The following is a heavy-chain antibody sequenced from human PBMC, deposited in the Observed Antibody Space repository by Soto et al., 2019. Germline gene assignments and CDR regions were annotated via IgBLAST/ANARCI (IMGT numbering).Heavy chain of an antibody. J-gene: IGHJ6*02. D-gene: IGHD2-2*01. CDR3: AGRRKGGDCSSTSCYGSGMGV. Sequence: GGSLRLSCAASGFTFSSYSMNWVRQAPGKGLEWVSSISSSSSYIYYADSVKGRFTISRDNAKNSLYLQMNSLRAEDTAVYYCAGRRKGGDCSSTSCYGSGMGVWGRGTTGTVAS. CDR1: GFTFSSYS. V-gene: IGHV3-21*01. CDR2: ISSSSSYI.